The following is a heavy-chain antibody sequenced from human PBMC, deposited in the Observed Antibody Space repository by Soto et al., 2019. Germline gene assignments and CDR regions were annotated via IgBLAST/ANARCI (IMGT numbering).Heavy chain of an antibody. V-gene: IGHV3-73*01. CDR1: GFTFSGSA. J-gene: IGHJ6*02. D-gene: IGHD2-21*02. CDR3: TRHDGGDPLGYYYYGMDV. Sequence: GSLRLSCAASGFTFSGSAMHWVRQASGKGLEWVGRIRSKANGYATAYAASVKGRFTISRDDSKNTAYLQMNSLKTEDTAVYYCTRHDGGDPLGYYYYGMDVWGQGTTVTVSS. CDR2: IRSKANGYAT.